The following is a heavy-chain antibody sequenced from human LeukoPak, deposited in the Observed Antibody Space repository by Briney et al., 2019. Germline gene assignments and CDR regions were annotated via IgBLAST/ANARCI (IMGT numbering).Heavy chain of an antibody. CDR1: GGSFSDYF. J-gene: IGHJ4*02. CDR2: INHSGRT. D-gene: IGHD3-3*01. CDR3: ARAQHYDFWSGYYFDY. Sequence: SETLSLTCAVYGGSFSDYFWSWIRQPPGKGLEWIGEINHSGRTKSDPSLKSRVTISVDTSKNQFSLKLSSVTAADTAVYYCARAQHYDFWSGYYFDYWGQGTLVTVSS. V-gene: IGHV4-34*01.